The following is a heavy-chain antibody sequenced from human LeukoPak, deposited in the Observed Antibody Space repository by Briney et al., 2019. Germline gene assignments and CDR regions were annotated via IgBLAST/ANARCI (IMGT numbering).Heavy chain of an antibody. D-gene: IGHD1-26*01. J-gene: IGHJ5*02. V-gene: IGHV1-2*06. CDR2: INPNSGGT. CDR1: GYTFTSYG. Sequence: GASVKVSCKASGYTFTSYGISWVRQAPGQGLEWMGRINPNSGGTNYAQKFQGRVTMTRDTSISTAYMELSRLRSDDTAVYYCARVGATWGNWFDPWGQGTLVTVSS. CDR3: ARVGATWGNWFDP.